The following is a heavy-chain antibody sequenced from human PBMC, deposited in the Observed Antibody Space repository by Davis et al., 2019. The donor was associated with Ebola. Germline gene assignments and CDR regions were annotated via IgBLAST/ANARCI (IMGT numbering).Heavy chain of an antibody. Sequence: SETLSLTCTVSGGSVSSGSYYWSWIRQPPGKGLEWIGYIYYSGSTNYNPSLKSRVTISVDTSKNQFSLKLSSVTAADTALYYCAKDIGIAAAGTYYGYYYGMDVWGQGTTVTVSS. CDR2: IYYSGST. V-gene: IGHV4-61*01. D-gene: IGHD6-13*01. J-gene: IGHJ6*02. CDR1: GGSVSSGSYY. CDR3: AKDIGIAAAGTYYGYYYGMDV.